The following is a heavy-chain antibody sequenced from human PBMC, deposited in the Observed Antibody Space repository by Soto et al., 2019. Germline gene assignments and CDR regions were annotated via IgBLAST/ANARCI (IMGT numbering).Heavy chain of an antibody. V-gene: IGHV1-69*08. D-gene: IGHD6-13*01. CDR2: IIPILGIA. J-gene: IGHJ5*02. CDR3: ARDSVAAAGTQWFDP. Sequence: QVQLVQSGAEVKKPGSSVKVSCKASGGTFSSYTISWVRQAPGQGLEWMGRIIPILGIANYAQKFRGRVTITADKSTSTAYMELSSLRSEDTAVYYCARDSVAAAGTQWFDPWGQGTLVTVSS. CDR1: GGTFSSYT.